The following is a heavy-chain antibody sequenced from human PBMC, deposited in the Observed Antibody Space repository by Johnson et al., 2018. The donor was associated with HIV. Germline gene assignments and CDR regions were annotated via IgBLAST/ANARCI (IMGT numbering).Heavy chain of an antibody. CDR2: IYSGGTT. CDR1: GFTVTSNY. J-gene: IGHJ3*02. V-gene: IGHV3-66*02. CDR3: AREGPMVRSGAFDI. D-gene: IGHD3-10*01. Sequence: VQLVESGGGLVQPGESLRLSCAAAGFTVTSNYMSWVRQAPGKGLEWVSVIYSGGTTYYADSVKGRFTISRDNSKNTLYLQMNSLRAEDTAVYYCAREGPMVRSGAFDIWGQGTKVTVSS.